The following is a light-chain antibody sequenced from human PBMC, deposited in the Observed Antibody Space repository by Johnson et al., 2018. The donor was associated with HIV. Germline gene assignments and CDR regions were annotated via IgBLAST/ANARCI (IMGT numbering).Light chain of an antibody. V-gene: IGLV1-51*02. Sequence: QSVLTQPPSVSAAPGQKVTISCSGSSSNIGNNYVSWYQQLPGTAPKLLIYENNKRPSGIPDRFSGSKSGTSATLGITGLQTGDEADYYCGTWDSSLSAVVFGTGTKVPVL. CDR2: ENN. CDR3: GTWDSSLSAVV. CDR1: SSNIGNNY. J-gene: IGLJ1*01.